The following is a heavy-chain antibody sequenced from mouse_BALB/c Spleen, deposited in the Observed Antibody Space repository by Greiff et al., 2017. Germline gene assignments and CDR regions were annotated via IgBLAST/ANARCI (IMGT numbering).Heavy chain of an antibody. CDR1: GYTFTSYN. CDR3: ARSGGLRFDY. CDR2: IYPGNGDT. V-gene: IGHV1-12*01. Sequence: QVQLQQPGAELVKPGASVKMSCKASGYTFTSYNMHWVKQTPGQGLEWIGAIYPGNGDTSYNQKFKGKATLTADKSSSTAYMQLSSLTSEDSAVYYCARSGGLRFDYWGQGTTLTVSS. D-gene: IGHD2-4*01. J-gene: IGHJ2*01.